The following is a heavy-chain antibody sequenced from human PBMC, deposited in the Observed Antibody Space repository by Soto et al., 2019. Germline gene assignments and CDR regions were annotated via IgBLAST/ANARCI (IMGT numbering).Heavy chain of an antibody. J-gene: IGHJ6*02. CDR1: GYSFTTYW. Sequence: GESLKISFKASGYSFTTYWIAWVRQMPVKGLEWMGIINPGDSDIRYSPSFQGQVTISADNSISPAYLQWSSLKASDTAMYYCTRHEKFYYYYYGMDVCGQGTAVAVSS. CDR2: INPGDSDI. V-gene: IGHV5-51*01. CDR3: TRHEKFYYYYYGMDV.